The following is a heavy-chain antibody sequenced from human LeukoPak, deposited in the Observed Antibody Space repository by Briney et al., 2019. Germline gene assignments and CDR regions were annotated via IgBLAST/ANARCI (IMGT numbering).Heavy chain of an antibody. CDR2: IKQDGSEK. CDR1: GFTFSSYW. Sequence: PGGSLRLSCAASGFTFSSYWMNWVRQAPGKGLEWVANIKQDGSEKNYVDFVKGRFTISRDNAKNSLDLQMNSLRAEDTAMYYCARARGDGCQWYFDLWGRGTLVTASS. V-gene: IGHV3-7*01. CDR3: ARARGDGCQWYFDL. J-gene: IGHJ2*01. D-gene: IGHD5-24*01.